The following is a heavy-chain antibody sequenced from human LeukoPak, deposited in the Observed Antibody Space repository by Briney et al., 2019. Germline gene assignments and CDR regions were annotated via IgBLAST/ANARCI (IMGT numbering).Heavy chain of an antibody. CDR3: ARHGGADYYGSSVSPLYDY. D-gene: IGHD3-22*01. J-gene: IGHJ4*02. Sequence: SETLSLTCAVYGGSFSGYYWSWIRQPPGKGLEWIGEINHSGSTNYNPSLKSRVTISVDTSKNQFSLKLSSVTAADTAVYYCARHGGADYYGSSVSPLYDYWGQGTLVTVSS. V-gene: IGHV4-34*01. CDR1: GGSFSGYY. CDR2: INHSGST.